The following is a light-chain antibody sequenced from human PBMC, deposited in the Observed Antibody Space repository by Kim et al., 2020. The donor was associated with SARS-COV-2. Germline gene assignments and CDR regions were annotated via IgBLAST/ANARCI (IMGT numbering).Light chain of an antibody. CDR1: QSISSY. J-gene: IGKJ1*01. Sequence: SATVLDKVTLTCRANQSISSYLNWYQQKPAKAPKLLIYAASSLQSGVPSRFSGSGSGTDFTLTISSLQPEDFATYYCQQSYSTWTFGQGTKVDIK. CDR3: QQSYSTWT. CDR2: AAS. V-gene: IGKV1-39*01.